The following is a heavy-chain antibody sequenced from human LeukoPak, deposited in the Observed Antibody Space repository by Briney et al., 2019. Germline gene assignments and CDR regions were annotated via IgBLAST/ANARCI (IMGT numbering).Heavy chain of an antibody. CDR1: GFTLSDYS. CDR2: ISSSSSYI. Sequence: GGSLRLSCAASGFTLSDYSMNWVRQAPGKGLEWVSSISSSSSYIYYADSVKGRFTISRDNAKNSLYLQMNSLRAEDTAVYYCARARCSYGYLMDFDHWGQGTLVTVSS. D-gene: IGHD5-18*01. J-gene: IGHJ4*02. CDR3: ARARCSYGYLMDFDH. V-gene: IGHV3-21*01.